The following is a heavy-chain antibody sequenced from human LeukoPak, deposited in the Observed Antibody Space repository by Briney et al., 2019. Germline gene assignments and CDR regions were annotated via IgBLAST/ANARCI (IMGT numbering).Heavy chain of an antibody. V-gene: IGHV5-51*01. CDR3: AGARHGDYRWDY. CDR1: GYSFTDYW. J-gene: IGHJ4*02. CDR2: IHSADSHT. Sequence: GESLKISCKDSGYSFTDYWIGWVRQVPGKGLEWMGIIHSADSHTKYSPSFQGQVTISVDKSISTAYLQWSGLKASDTAMYYCAGARHGDYRWDYWGQGTLVTVSS. D-gene: IGHD4-17*01.